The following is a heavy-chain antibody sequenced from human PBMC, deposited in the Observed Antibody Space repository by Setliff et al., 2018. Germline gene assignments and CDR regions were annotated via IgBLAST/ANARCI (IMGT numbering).Heavy chain of an antibody. CDR3: ARENTGFYYHYYMDV. Sequence: PGGSLRLSCVASGFTFDDYAMSWVRQTPGKGLEWVCGINWNGGSTGYADSVKGRFTISRDNAKNSLYLQMNSLRAEDTALYYCARENTGFYYHYYMDVWAKGPRSPSP. D-gene: IGHD3-10*01. V-gene: IGHV3-20*04. J-gene: IGHJ6*03. CDR1: GFTFDDYA. CDR2: INWNGGST.